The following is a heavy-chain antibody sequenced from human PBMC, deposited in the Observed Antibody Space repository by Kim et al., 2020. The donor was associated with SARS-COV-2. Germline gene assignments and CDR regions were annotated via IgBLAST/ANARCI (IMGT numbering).Heavy chain of an antibody. CDR3: ARGGRNWSYGYGMDV. J-gene: IGHJ6*02. Sequence: AETVKGRFTISRANSKNTLYLQMNSLRAEDTAVYFCARGGRNWSYGYGMDVWGQGTTVTVSS. V-gene: IGHV3-30*01. D-gene: IGHD1-7*01.